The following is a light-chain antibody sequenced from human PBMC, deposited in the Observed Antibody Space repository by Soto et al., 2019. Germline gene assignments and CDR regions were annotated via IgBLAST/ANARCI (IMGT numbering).Light chain of an antibody. V-gene: IGLV1-40*01. CDR2: TNT. CDR3: QYYDATLSGLFV. Sequence: VLTKPPSVTRVEVRGISITYKGSTSNFGPLSGIHWYQQLPGRAPKLLIYTNTHRPSGVPDRFSGSKSGTSASLAITGLQPEDGGDYYCQYYDATLSGLFVFGSGTKVTVL. J-gene: IGLJ1*01. CDR1: TSNFGPLSG.